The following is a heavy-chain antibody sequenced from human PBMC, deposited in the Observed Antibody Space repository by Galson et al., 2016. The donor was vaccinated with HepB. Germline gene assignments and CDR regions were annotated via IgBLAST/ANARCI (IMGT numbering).Heavy chain of an antibody. V-gene: IGHV6-1*01. J-gene: IGHJ4*02. D-gene: IGHD1-26*01. CDR3: ARPTWGSGSYIAY. Sequence: CAISGDSVSSNNAIWNWIRQSPSRGLEWLGRTYYRSKWYNDYGVSVKSRITISPDTSKNQFSLQLTSVTPEDTAVYYCARPTWGSGSYIAYWGQGTLVTVSS. CDR1: GDSVSSNNAI. CDR2: TYYRSKWYN.